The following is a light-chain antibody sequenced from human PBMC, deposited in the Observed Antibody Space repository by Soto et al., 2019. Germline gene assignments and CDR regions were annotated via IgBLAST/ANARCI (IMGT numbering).Light chain of an antibody. Sequence: EIVMTQSPATLSVSPGERATLSCRASQSVSSNLAWYQQKPGQAHRLLIYGASTRATGIPARFSGSGSGAEFTLTFSSLQSEDFAAYYCQQYNNWPPYTFGQGTKLEIK. CDR2: GAS. CDR1: QSVSSN. J-gene: IGKJ2*01. V-gene: IGKV3-15*01. CDR3: QQYNNWPPYT.